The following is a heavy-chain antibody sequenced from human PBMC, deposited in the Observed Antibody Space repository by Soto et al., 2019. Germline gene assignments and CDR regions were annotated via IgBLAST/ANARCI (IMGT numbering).Heavy chain of an antibody. J-gene: IGHJ4*02. CDR1: GYTFTSYA. CDR3: ATTIVAFY. V-gene: IGHV1-3*01. Sequence: ASVKVSCKASGYTFTSYAIHWVRQAPGQRLEWMGWINAGNGNTKYSQKFQGRVIITRDTSAGTAYMELRSLRYEDTAVYYCATTIVAFYWGQGTLVTVSS. CDR2: INAGNGNT. D-gene: IGHD5-12*01.